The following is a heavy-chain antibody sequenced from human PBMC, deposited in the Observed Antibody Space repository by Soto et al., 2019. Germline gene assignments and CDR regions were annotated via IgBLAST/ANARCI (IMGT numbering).Heavy chain of an antibody. CDR2: IIPIFGTA. CDR1: GGTVSSYA. CDR3: ARDGVYYYYSSGYVWFDP. J-gene: IGHJ5*02. Sequence: GASVKVYCTASGGTVSSYAISWVRQAPGQGLEWMGGIIPIFGTANYAQKFQGRVTITADESTSTAYMELSSLRSEDTAVYYCARDGVYYYYSSGYVWFDPWGQGTLVTVSS. D-gene: IGHD3-22*01. V-gene: IGHV1-69*13.